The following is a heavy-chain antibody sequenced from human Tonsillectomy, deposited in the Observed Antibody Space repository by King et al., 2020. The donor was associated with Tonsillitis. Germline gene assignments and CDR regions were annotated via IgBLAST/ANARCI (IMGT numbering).Heavy chain of an antibody. D-gene: IGHD6-19*01. CDR3: AKDVAVAGGVLYFDY. CDR1: GFTFSSYA. J-gene: IGHJ4*02. V-gene: IGHV3-23*04. Sequence: VQLVESGGGLVQPGGSLRLSCAASGFTFSSYAMSWVRQAQGKGLEWVSAVSGSGGSTYDADSVKGRFTISRDNSKNTLHLKMNSLRAEDTAVYYCAKDVAVAGGVLYFDYWGQGTLVTVSS. CDR2: VSGSGGST.